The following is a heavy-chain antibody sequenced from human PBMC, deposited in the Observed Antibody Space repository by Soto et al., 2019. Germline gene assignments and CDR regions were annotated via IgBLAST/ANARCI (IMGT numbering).Heavy chain of an antibody. J-gene: IGHJ5*02. CDR2: ISSSSSYI. Sequence: GGSLRLSCAASGFTFSSYSMNWVRQAPGKGLEWVSSISSSSSYIYYADSVKGRFTISRDNAKNSLYLQMNSLRAEDTAVYYCASSCSGGSCYSTQYNWFDPWGQGTLVTVSS. CDR3: ASSCSGGSCYSTQYNWFDP. V-gene: IGHV3-21*01. D-gene: IGHD2-15*01. CDR1: GFTFSSYS.